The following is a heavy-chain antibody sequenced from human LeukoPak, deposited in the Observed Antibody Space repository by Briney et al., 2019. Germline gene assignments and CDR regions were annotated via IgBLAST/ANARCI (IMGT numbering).Heavy chain of an antibody. D-gene: IGHD6-19*01. CDR2: IYYRGST. CDR1: GGSISSYY. CDR3: ARDLVWIAVDGNGMDV. J-gene: IGHJ6*02. Sequence: SETLSLTCTVSGGSISSYYWSWIRQPPGKGLEWIGYIYYRGSTNYNPSLKSRVTMTRDTSTSTVYMELSSLRSEDTAVYYCARDLVWIAVDGNGMDVWGQGTTVTVSS. V-gene: IGHV4-59*01.